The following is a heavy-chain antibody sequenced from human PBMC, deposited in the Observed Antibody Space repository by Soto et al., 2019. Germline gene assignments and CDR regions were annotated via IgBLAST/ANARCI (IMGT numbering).Heavy chain of an antibody. CDR1: GYTFTGYY. V-gene: IGHV1-2*02. CDR2: INPNSGGT. CDR3: ARDLQGYSYGKHYYYYYGMDV. D-gene: IGHD5-18*01. J-gene: IGHJ6*02. Sequence: ASVKVSCKASGYTFTGYYMHWVRQAPGQGLEWMGWINPNSGGTNYAQKFQGRVTMTRDTSISTAYMELSRLRSDDTAVYYCARDLQGYSYGKHYYYYYGMDVWGQGTTVTVSS.